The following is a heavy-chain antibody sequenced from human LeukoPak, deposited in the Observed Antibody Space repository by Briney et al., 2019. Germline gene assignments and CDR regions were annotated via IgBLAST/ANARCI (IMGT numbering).Heavy chain of an antibody. CDR3: ARGYGDYGRYFGY. J-gene: IGHJ4*02. Sequence: ASVKVSCKASGYTFTGYYMHWVRQAPGQGLEWMGWINPNSGGTNYAQKFQGRVTMTRDTSISTAYMELSRLRSDDTAVYYCARGYGDYGRYFGYWGQGTLVTVSS. CDR1: GYTFTGYY. CDR2: INPNSGGT. D-gene: IGHD4-17*01. V-gene: IGHV1-2*02.